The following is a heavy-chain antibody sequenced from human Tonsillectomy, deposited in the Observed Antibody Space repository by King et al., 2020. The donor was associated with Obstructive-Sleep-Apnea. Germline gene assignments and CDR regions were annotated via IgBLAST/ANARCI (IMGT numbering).Heavy chain of an antibody. CDR2: IYPGDSGT. J-gene: IGHJ4*02. V-gene: IGHV5-51*01. Sequence: QLVQSGAEVKKPGESLKISCQASGYSFTTYWNGWVRQMPGKGLEWMGIIYPGDSGTRYSPSFQGQVTISADKSISTAYLQWSSLKASDTAMYYCARIKEGAAMAVGYWGQGTLVTVSS. CDR1: GYSFTTYW. CDR3: ARIKEGAAMAVGY. D-gene: IGHD5-18*01.